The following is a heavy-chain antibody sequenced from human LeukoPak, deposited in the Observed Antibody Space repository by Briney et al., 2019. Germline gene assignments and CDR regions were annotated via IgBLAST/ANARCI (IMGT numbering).Heavy chain of an antibody. CDR2: IYYSGST. V-gene: IGHV4-59*01. J-gene: IGHJ5*02. D-gene: IGHD6-6*01. CDR1: GGSISSYY. Sequence: SETLSLTCTVSGGSISSYYWSWIRQPPGKGLEWIGYIYYSGSTNYNPSLNSRVTISVDTSKNQSSLKLSCVTAADTAVYYCAGMYEYSSSSWFDPWGQGTLVTVSS. CDR3: AGMYEYSSSSWFDP.